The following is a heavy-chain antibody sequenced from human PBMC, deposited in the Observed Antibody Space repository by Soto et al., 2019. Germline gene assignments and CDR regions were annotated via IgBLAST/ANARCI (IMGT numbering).Heavy chain of an antibody. CDR3: ARGPQVLIYDFWSGSHMDV. CDR2: ISSSSSYI. Sequence: GGSLRLSCAASGFTFSSYSMNWVRQAPGKGLEWVSSISSSSSYIYYADSVKGRFTISRDNAKNSLYLQMNSLRAEDTAVYYCARGPQVLIYDFWSGSHMDVWGKGTTVTVSS. J-gene: IGHJ6*03. CDR1: GFTFSSYS. D-gene: IGHD3-3*01. V-gene: IGHV3-21*01.